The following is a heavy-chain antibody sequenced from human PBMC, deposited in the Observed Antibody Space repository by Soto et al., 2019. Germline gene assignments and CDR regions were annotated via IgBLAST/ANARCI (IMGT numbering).Heavy chain of an antibody. J-gene: IGHJ4*02. CDR1: GGSISSSSYY. CDR3: ASSWDVAAAGTFDY. D-gene: IGHD6-13*01. Sequence: QLQLQESGPGLVKPSETLSLTCTVSGGSISSSSYYWGWIRQPPGKGLEWIGSIYYSGSTYYNPSLKSRVTISVDTSKNQFSLKLSSVTAADTAVYYGASSWDVAAAGTFDYWGQGTLVTVSS. CDR2: IYYSGST. V-gene: IGHV4-39*01.